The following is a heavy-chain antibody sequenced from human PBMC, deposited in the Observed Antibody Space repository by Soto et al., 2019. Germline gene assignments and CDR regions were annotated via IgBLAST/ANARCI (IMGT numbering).Heavy chain of an antibody. CDR3: ARLPSYYDILTGLYYYCGMDV. CDR2: IYPGDSDT. V-gene: IGHV5-51*01. CDR1: GYSFTSYW. J-gene: IGHJ6*02. Sequence: PGESLKISCKGSGYSFTSYWIGWVRQMPGKGLEWMGIIYPGDSDTRYSPSFQGQVTISADKSISTAYLQWSSLKASDTAMYYCARLPSYYDILTGLYYYCGMDVWGQGTTVTISS. D-gene: IGHD3-9*01.